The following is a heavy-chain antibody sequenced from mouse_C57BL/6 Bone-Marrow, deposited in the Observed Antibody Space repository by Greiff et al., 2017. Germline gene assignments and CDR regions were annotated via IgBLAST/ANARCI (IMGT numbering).Heavy chain of an antibody. D-gene: IGHD3-2*02. V-gene: IGHV1-39*01. Sequence: EVQLLQSGPELVKPCASVKISCKASGYSFTNYNMNWVKQSNGKSLEWIGVINPNYGTTSSNQKFKGKATLTVDQSSRTAFMQLNSLTSEEATVYYCTREDSSGLFAYWGQGTLVTVSA. CDR2: INPNYGTT. CDR1: GYSFTNYN. CDR3: TREDSSGLFAY. J-gene: IGHJ3*01.